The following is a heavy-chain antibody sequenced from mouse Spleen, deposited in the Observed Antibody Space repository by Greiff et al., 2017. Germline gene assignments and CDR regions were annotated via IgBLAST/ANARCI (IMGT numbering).Heavy chain of an antibody. Sequence: EVKLVESGGGLVQPGGSRKLSCAASGFTFSSFGMHWVRQAPEKGLEWVAYISSGSSTIYYADTVKGRFTISRDNPKNTLFLQMTSLRSEDTAMYYCAREAPGPLDYWGQGTTLTVSS. V-gene: IGHV5-17*02. CDR1: GFTFSSFG. J-gene: IGHJ2*01. CDR2: ISSGSSTI. CDR3: AREAPGPLDY.